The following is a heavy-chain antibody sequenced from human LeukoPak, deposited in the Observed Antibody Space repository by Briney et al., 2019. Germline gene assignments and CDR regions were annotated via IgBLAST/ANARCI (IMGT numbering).Heavy chain of an antibody. CDR2: INTNTGNP. CDR1: GGTFSSYA. Sequence: ASVEVSCKASGGTFSSYAISWVRQAPGQGLEWMGWINTNTGNPTYAQGFTGRFVFSLDTSVSTAYVEITSLEAEDTAVYYCAREVKRLDYWGQGTLVTVSS. J-gene: IGHJ4*02. CDR3: AREVKRLDY. V-gene: IGHV7-4-1*02. D-gene: IGHD4-23*01.